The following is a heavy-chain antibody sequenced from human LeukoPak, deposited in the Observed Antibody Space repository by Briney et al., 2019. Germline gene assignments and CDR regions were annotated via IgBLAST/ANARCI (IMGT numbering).Heavy chain of an antibody. Sequence: ASVKVSCKASGYTFTSYDINWVRQATGQGLEWMGWMNPNSGNTGYAQKFQGRVTMTRNTSISTAYMELSSLRCEDTAVYYCARDSSSWYVHAFDIWGQGTMGTVSS. CDR1: GYTFTSYD. J-gene: IGHJ3*02. CDR3: ARDSSSWYVHAFDI. CDR2: MNPNSGNT. D-gene: IGHD6-13*01. V-gene: IGHV1-8*01.